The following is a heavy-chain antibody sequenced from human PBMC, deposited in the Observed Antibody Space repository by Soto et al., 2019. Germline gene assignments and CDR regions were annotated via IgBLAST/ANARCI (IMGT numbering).Heavy chain of an antibody. Sequence: SETLSLTCTVSGGSISSYYWSWIRQPPGKGLEWIGYIYYSGSTNYNPSLKSRVTISVDTSKNQFSLKLGSVTAADTAVYYCAGGTGDYYYYGMDVWGQGTTVTVSS. J-gene: IGHJ6*02. V-gene: IGHV4-59*01. CDR1: GGSISSYY. CDR2: IYYSGST. CDR3: AGGTGDYYYYGMDV.